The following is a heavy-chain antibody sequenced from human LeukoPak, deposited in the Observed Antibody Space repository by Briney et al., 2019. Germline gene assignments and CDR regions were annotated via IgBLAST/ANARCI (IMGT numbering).Heavy chain of an antibody. CDR1: GGSISSYY. D-gene: IGHD3-10*01. V-gene: IGHV4-59*01. CDR2: IYYSGST. Sequence: PSETLSLTCTVSGGSISSYYWSWIRQPPGKGLEWIGYIYYSGSTNYNPSLKSRVTISVDTSKNQFSLKLSSVTAADTAVYYCARAPLWFGELSVDYWGQGTLVTVS. J-gene: IGHJ4*02. CDR3: ARAPLWFGELSVDY.